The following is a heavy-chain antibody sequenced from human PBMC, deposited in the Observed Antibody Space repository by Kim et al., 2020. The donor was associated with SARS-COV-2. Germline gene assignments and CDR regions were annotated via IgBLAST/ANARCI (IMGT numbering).Heavy chain of an antibody. CDR1: GFSFSSYY. CDR2: ISAGGGST. D-gene: IGHD1-26*01. CDR3: VRPFSTKWGLLGMDD. J-gene: IGHJ6*02. Sequence: GGSLRLSCAASGFSFSSYYMNWVRQAPGKGLEWILGISAGGGSTYYADSVKGRFTISRDNSKNTLYLQMNSLRAEDTAVYYCVRPFSTKWGLLGMDDWGQGTTVTVSS. V-gene: IGHV3-23*01.